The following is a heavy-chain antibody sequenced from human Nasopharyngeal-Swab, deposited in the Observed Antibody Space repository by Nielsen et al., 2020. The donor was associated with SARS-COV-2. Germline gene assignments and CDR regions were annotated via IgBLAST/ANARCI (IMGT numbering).Heavy chain of an antibody. CDR3: ARYCSSTSADFDY. Sequence: WIRQPPGKDLEWIGYIYYGGSTYYNPSLKSRVTISVDTSKNQFSLKLSSVTAADTAVYYCARYCSSTSADFDYWGQGTLVTVSS. V-gene: IGHV4-31*02. CDR2: IYYGGST. J-gene: IGHJ4*02. D-gene: IGHD2-2*01.